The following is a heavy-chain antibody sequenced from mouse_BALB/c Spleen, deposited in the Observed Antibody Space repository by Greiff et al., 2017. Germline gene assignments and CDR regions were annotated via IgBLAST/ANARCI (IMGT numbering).Heavy chain of an antibody. CDR2: IYPYNGGT. V-gene: IGHV1S29*02. D-gene: IGHD2-1*01. J-gene: IGHJ2*01. CDR3: ARGLYGNHEYFDY. Sequence: VQLKQSGPELVKPGASVKISCKASGYTFTDYNMHWVKQSHGKSLEWIGYIYPYNGGTGYNQKFKSKATLTVDNSSSTAYMELRSLTSEDSAVYYCARGLYGNHEYFDYWGQGTTLTVSS. CDR1: GYTFTDYN.